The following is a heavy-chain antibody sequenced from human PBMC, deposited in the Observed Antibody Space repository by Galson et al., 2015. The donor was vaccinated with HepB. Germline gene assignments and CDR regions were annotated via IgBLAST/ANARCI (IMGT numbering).Heavy chain of an antibody. V-gene: IGHV3-30-3*01. CDR2: ISYDGSNK. CDR1: GFTFSSYA. J-gene: IGHJ5*02. Sequence: SLRLSCAASGFTFSSYAMHWVRQAPGKGLEWVAVISYDGSNKYYADSVKGRFTISRDNSKNTLYLQMNSLRAEDTAVYCCAREFNGFDPWGQGTLVTVSS. CDR3: AREFNGFDP.